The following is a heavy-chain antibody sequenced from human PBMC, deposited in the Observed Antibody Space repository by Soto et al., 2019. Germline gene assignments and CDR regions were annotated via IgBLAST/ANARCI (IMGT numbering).Heavy chain of an antibody. CDR1: GFTFTSSA. CDR3: AADLEAVLFVEYYYYYGMDV. J-gene: IGHJ6*02. Sequence: GASVKVSCKASGFTFTSSAVQWVRQARGQRLEWIGWIVVGSGNTNYAQKFQERVTITRDMSTSTAYMELSSLRSEDTAVYYCAADLEAVLFVEYYYYYGMDVWGPGTTVTLFS. CDR2: IVVGSGNT. D-gene: IGHD3-10*02. V-gene: IGHV1-58*01.